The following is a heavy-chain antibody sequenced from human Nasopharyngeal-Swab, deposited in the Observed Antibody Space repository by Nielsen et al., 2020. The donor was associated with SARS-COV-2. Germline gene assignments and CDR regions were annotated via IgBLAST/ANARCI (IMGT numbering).Heavy chain of an antibody. CDR2: ISYDGSNK. CDR1: GFTFSSYA. V-gene: IGHV3-30*04. CDR3: ARTLGGYHYFDY. Sequence: GGSLRLSCAASGFTFSSYAMHWVRQAPGKGLEWVAVISYDGSNKYYADSVKGRFTISRDNSKNTLYLQMNSLRAEDTAVYYCARTLGGYHYFDYWGQGTLVTVSS. D-gene: IGHD3-22*01. J-gene: IGHJ4*02.